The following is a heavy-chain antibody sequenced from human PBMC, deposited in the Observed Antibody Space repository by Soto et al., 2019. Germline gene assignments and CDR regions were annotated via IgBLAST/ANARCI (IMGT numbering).Heavy chain of an antibody. D-gene: IGHD2-8*01. Sequence: SETLSLTCAVYGGSFSGYYWSWIRQPPGKGLEWIGEINHSGSTNYNPSLKSRVTISVDTSKNQFSLKLSSVTAADTAVYYCARSRVVLMVYAHRDPYYMDVWGNGTTVTVSS. CDR3: ARSRVVLMVYAHRDPYYMDV. V-gene: IGHV4-34*01. CDR1: GGSFSGYY. CDR2: INHSGST. J-gene: IGHJ6*03.